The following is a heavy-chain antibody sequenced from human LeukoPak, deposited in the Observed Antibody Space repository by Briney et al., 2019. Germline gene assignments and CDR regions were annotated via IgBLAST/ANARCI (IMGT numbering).Heavy chain of an antibody. Sequence: GGSLRLSCAASGFTFSSYWMSWVRQAPGKGLEWVANIKQDGSEKYYVDSVKGRFTISRDNAKNSLYLQMNSLRAEDTAVFYCARIYCSSGSCFEYFQHWGQGTLVTVSS. J-gene: IGHJ1*01. CDR1: GFTFSSYW. CDR2: IKQDGSEK. V-gene: IGHV3-7*01. D-gene: IGHD2-15*01. CDR3: ARIYCSSGSCFEYFQH.